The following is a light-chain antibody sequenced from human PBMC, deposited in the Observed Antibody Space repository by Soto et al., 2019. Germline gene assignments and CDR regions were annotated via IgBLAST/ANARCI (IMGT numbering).Light chain of an antibody. Sequence: EIVMTQSPATLSLYPGERATLSCRASQNVGRSLAWFQQTPGQPPRLLIYDASTRAAGIPARFSGSGSGAAFTLTISSLAPEDSAVYYCQQRYTWVTFGGGTKLEIK. CDR2: DAS. V-gene: IGKV3-11*01. J-gene: IGKJ4*01. CDR1: QNVGRS. CDR3: QQRYTWVT.